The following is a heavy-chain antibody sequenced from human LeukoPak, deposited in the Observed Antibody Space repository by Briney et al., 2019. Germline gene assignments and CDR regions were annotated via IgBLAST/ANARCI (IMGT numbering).Heavy chain of an antibody. D-gene: IGHD6-6*01. CDR1: GGSISSYY. J-gene: IGHJ6*02. CDR3: ARDIASSSYYYYGMDV. V-gene: IGHV4-59*01. Sequence: PSETLSLTCTVSGGSISSYYWSWIRQPPGKGLEWIGYIYYSGSTSYNPSLKSRVTISVDTSKNQFSLKLSSVTAADTAVYYCARDIASSSYYYYGMDVWGQGTTVTVSS. CDR2: IYYSGST.